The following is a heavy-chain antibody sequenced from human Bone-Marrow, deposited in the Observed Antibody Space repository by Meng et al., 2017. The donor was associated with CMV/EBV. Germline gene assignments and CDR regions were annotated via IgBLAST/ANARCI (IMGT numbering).Heavy chain of an antibody. V-gene: IGHV4-39*01. CDR3: ARHFIYSNYYFDY. CDR1: GDSISSSSYY. D-gene: IGHD4-11*01. J-gene: IGHJ4*02. CDR2: IYHSGST. Sequence: SETLSLTCTVSGDSISSSSYYWGWIRQPPGKGLEWIGSIYHSGSTYYNPSLKSRVTISVDTSKNQFSLKLSSVTAADTAVYYCARHFIYSNYYFDYWGQGTLVTVSS.